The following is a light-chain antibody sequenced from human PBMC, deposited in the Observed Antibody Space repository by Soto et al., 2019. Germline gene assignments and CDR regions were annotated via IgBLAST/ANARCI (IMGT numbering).Light chain of an antibody. CDR3: QQYEAVVT. V-gene: IGKV3-20*01. CDR2: GAS. Sequence: EIVLTQSPGTLSLSPWERATLSCRASQSVSSSYLAWYQQKPGQAPRLLIDGASTRATGIPDRFSGSGSGTDFTLTISRLEPEDVAVYYCQQYEAVVTFGQGTKVDIK. J-gene: IGKJ1*01. CDR1: QSVSSSY.